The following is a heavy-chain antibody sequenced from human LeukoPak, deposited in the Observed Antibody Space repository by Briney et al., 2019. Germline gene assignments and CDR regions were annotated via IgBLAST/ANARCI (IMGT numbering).Heavy chain of an antibody. CDR2: ISSSGSTI. V-gene: IGHV3-48*03. CDR3: AELGITMIGGV. D-gene: IGHD3-10*02. J-gene: IGHJ6*04. Sequence: GGSLRLSCVGSGFTFSSYEMNWVRQAPGKGLEWVSYISSSGSTIYYADSVKGRFTIYRDNAKNSLYLQMNSLRAEDTAVYYCAELGITMIGGVWGKGTTVTISS. CDR1: GFTFSSYE.